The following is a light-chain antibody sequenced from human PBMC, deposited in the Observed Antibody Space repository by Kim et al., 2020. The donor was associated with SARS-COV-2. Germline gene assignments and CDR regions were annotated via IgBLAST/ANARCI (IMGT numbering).Light chain of an antibody. V-gene: IGKV3-11*01. CDR1: QSVNNF. Sequence: LAPGERATRACRDSQSVNNFLAWYQQKPGQAPRLLIYDASNRATGSPARFSGSGSGTDFTLTISSLEPEDFAVYYCQQRTNWPLTFGGGTKVDIK. CDR3: QQRTNWPLT. CDR2: DAS. J-gene: IGKJ4*01.